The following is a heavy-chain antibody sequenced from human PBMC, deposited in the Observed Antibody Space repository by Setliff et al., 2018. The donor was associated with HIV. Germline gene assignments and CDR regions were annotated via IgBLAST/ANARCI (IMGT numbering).Heavy chain of an antibody. J-gene: IGHJ5*02. Sequence: PSETLSLTCTVSDGSYSSDYWTWIRQTPGKGLEWIGYIYYSGSTNYNPSLEDRVTMSVDTSNNQFSLSLTSVTAADTAIYYCARSIHGGGSEPFDTWGQGILVTVSS. CDR2: IYYSGST. CDR1: DGSYSSDY. V-gene: IGHV4-59*12. CDR3: ARSIHGGGSEPFDT. D-gene: IGHD3-10*01.